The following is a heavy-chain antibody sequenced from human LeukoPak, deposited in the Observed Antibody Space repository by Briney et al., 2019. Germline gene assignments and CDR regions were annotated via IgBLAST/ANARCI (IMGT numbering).Heavy chain of an antibody. CDR2: ISTSSTYI. J-gene: IGHJ4*02. CDR3: AKLQVGGISESSF. D-gene: IGHD1-26*01. CDR1: GFTFSSYS. Sequence: GGSLRLSCAASGFTFSSYSMNWVRQAPGKGLEWVSSISTSSTYIYYADSAKGRFTISRDNSKNTLYLQMNSLRAEDTAFYYCAKLQVGGISESSFWGQGILVTVS. V-gene: IGHV3-21*04.